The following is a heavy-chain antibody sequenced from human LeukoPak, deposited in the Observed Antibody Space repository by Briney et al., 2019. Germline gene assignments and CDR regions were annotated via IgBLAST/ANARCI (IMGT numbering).Heavy chain of an antibody. Sequence: LSLTCTVSGGSISSSSYYWGWIRQPPGKGLEWVSYISSSGSTIYYADSVKGRFTISRDNSKNTLYLQMNSLRAEDTAVYYCAKDMSGGDCPDYWGQGTLVTVSS. J-gene: IGHJ4*02. CDR1: GGSISSSSYY. V-gene: IGHV3-11*04. D-gene: IGHD2-21*02. CDR3: AKDMSGGDCPDY. CDR2: ISSSGSTI.